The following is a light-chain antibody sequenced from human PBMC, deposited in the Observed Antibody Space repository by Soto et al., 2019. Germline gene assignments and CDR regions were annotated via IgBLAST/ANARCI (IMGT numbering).Light chain of an antibody. CDR3: QQYNNWPYS. Sequence: EIVMTQSPATLSVSPGERATLSCRASQSVSSNLAWYQQKPGQAPRLLIYGASTRAPGISARFSGSGSGTEFTLTISSLQSEDFAVYYCQQYNNWPYSFGQGTKLEIK. V-gene: IGKV3-15*01. J-gene: IGKJ2*03. CDR2: GAS. CDR1: QSVSSN.